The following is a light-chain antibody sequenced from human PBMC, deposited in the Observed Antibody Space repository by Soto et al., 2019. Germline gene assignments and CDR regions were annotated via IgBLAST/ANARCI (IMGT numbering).Light chain of an antibody. CDR1: SSDVGGYNY. V-gene: IGLV2-14*01. CDR2: DVS. CDR3: SSYTSSSTQV. J-gene: IGLJ1*01. Sequence: QSALTQPASVSVSPGHSMTTSCTGTSSDVGGYNYVSWYQQHPGKAPKLMIYDVSNRPSGVSNRFSGSKSGNTASLTISGLQAEDEADYYCSSYTSSSTQVFATGTKV.